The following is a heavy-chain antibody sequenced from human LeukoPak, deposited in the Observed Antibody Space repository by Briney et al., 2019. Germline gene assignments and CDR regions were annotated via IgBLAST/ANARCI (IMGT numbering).Heavy chain of an antibody. CDR2: IYYSGST. J-gene: IGHJ3*02. Sequence: SETLSLTCAVSGGSINNYYWSWIRQPPGKGLEWIGYIYYSGSTNYNPSLKSRVTISVDTSKNQFSLRLSSVTAADTAVYYCARGVGATEIGAFDIWGQGTMVTVSS. CDR3: ARGVGATEIGAFDI. V-gene: IGHV4-59*01. D-gene: IGHD1-26*01. CDR1: GGSINNYY.